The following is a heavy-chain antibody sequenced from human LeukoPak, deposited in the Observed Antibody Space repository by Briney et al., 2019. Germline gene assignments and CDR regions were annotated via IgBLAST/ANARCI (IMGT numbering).Heavy chain of an antibody. Sequence: GGSLRLSCVVSGFTFSNSWMHWVRQAPGKGLVWVSRINSDGSSPTYADSVKGRFTISRDNAKNTLYLQMNSLRAEDTAVYYCARQESPPLYSSSWFSYDAFDIWGQGTMVTVSS. V-gene: IGHV3-74*01. CDR2: INSDGSSP. D-gene: IGHD6-13*01. J-gene: IGHJ3*02. CDR3: ARQESPPLYSSSWFSYDAFDI. CDR1: GFTFSNSW.